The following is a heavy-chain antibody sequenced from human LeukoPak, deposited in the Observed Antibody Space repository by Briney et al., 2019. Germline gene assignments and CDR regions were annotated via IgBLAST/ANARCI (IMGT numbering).Heavy chain of an antibody. CDR3: AKDGGEYYDILTGYYPRLYYMDV. CDR2: IRGSGGST. V-gene: IGHV3-23*01. J-gene: IGHJ6*03. CDR1: GFTFSSYG. D-gene: IGHD3-9*01. Sequence: GGSLRLSCVASGFTFSSYGMSWVRQAPGKGLEWVSAIRGSGGSTYYADSVKGRFSISRDNSKNMLYLQMNSLRAEDTAVYYCAKDGGEYYDILTGYYPRLYYMDVWGKGTTVTISS.